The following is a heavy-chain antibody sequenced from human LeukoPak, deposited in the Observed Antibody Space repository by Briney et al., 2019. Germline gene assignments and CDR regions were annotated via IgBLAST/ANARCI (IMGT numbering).Heavy chain of an antibody. CDR2: ISSSSTYT. CDR1: GFTFSDYQ. D-gene: IGHD6-13*01. CDR3: ARDNSGAGKPDY. Sequence: GGSLRLSCGASGFTFSDYQMSWIRQAPGKGLEWVLYISSSSTYTNYADSVKGRFTISRDNAKNSLYLQMNSLRAEDTAVYYCARDNSGAGKPDYWGQGTLVTVSP. J-gene: IGHJ4*02. V-gene: IGHV3-11*05.